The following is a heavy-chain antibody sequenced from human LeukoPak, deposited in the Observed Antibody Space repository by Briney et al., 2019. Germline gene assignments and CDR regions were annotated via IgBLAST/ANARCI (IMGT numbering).Heavy chain of an antibody. D-gene: IGHD3-10*01. CDR3: AHSTHYYGAGSWGAFDI. Sequence: SGAPLLQPTQTRTLIYTFSGFSLPPGAGGVGWIRQPPVKALKWLVLIYRDEDKRYSPSLKSRLTITKDTSKNQLVLKMTNMDPVDTATYYCAHSTHYYGAGSWGAFDIWGQGTMVTVSS. CDR1: GFSLPPGAGG. V-gene: IGHV2-5*02. CDR2: IYRDEDK. J-gene: IGHJ3*02.